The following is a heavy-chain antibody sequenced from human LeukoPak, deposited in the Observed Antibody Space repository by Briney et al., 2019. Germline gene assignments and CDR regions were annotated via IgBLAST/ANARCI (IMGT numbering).Heavy chain of an antibody. CDR1: GYTLPRYY. CDR2: INPIGGRT. Sequence: ASVKFSCKAYGYTLPRYYIHCGRQAPGDRLKWRGIINPIGGRTSYAQKFQGRVTMARDISTSTVYMELSSLRSEDTAVYYCARVGYSYGYGYYYYYMDVWGKGTTVTVSS. V-gene: IGHV1-46*01. CDR3: ARVGYSYGYGYYYYYMDV. J-gene: IGHJ6*03. D-gene: IGHD5-18*01.